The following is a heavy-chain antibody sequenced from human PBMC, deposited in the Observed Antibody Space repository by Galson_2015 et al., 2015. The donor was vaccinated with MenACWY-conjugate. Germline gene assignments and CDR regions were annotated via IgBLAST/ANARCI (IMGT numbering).Heavy chain of an antibody. V-gene: IGHV5-10-1*01. CDR1: GYSFTSYW. J-gene: IGHJ5*02. CDR2: IDPSDSYT. Sequence: QSGAEVKKPGESLRISCKGSGYSFTSYWISWVRQMPGKGLEWMGRIDPSDSYTNYSPSFQGHVTISADKSISTAYLQWSSLKASDTAMYYCARGVRPVEMATISWFDPWGQGTLVTVSS. CDR3: ARGVRPVEMATISWFDP. D-gene: IGHD5-24*01.